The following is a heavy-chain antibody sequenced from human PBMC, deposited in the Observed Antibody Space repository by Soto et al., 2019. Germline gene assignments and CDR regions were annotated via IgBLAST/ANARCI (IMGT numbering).Heavy chain of an antibody. CDR2: ISDSGRTI. J-gene: IGHJ6*02. CDR3: ARDLLHYDFWSGYSAYFYYGMDV. Sequence: GGSLRLSCSASGFTFSSYEMNWVRQAPGKGLEWVSYISDSGRTIYSADSVKGRFTVSRDDAQNSVYLQMDSLRAEDTAVYYCARDLLHYDFWSGYSAYFYYGMDVWGPGTTVTVSS. D-gene: IGHD3-3*01. V-gene: IGHV3-48*03. CDR1: GFTFSSYE.